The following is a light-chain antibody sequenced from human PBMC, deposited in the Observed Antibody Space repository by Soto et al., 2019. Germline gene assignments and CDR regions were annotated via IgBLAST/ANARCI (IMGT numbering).Light chain of an antibody. CDR1: SSDVGGYNY. V-gene: IGLV2-14*03. Sequence: QSALTQPASVSGSPGQSITISCTGTSSDVGGYNYVSWYQHHPGKAPKLVIYDVSNRPSGFSSRFSGSKSGNAASLTISGLQAEDEADYYCTSYTSGTTNVVFGGGTKVTVL. J-gene: IGLJ2*01. CDR3: TSYTSGTTNVV. CDR2: DVS.